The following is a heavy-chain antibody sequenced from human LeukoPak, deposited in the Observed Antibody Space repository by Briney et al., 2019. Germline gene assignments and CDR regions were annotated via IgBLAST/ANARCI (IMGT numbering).Heavy chain of an antibody. CDR2: ISGSAVST. D-gene: IGHD5-18*01. J-gene: IGHJ4*02. V-gene: IGHV3-23*01. Sequence: GGTLRLSCAASGFTFSSYGMSWVRQAPGKGLEWVSAISGSAVSTYYADSVKGRFTISRDNSKNTLYLQMNSLRAEDTAVYYCANTGGYSYGNYGGQGTLVTVP. CDR3: ANTGGYSYGNY. CDR1: GFTFSSYG.